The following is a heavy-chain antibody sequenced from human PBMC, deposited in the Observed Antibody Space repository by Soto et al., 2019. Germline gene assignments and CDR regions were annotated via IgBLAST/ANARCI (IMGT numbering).Heavy chain of an antibody. J-gene: IGHJ5*02. D-gene: IGHD1-20*01. CDR1: GYTFTSYA. V-gene: IGHV1-3*01. Sequence: ASVKVSCKASGYTFTSYAMHWVRQAPGQRLEWMGWINAGNGNTKYSQKFQGRVTITRDTSASTAYMELSSLRSEDTAVYYCARAITGKFYWFDIWGQGTLVTVSS. CDR2: INAGNGNT. CDR3: ARAITGKFYWFDI.